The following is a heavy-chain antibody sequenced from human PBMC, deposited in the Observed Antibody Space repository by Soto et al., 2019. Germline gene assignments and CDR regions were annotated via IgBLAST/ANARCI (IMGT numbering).Heavy chain of an antibody. CDR1: GGSISNYY. CDR3: ARDYSSNWYSDL. J-gene: IGHJ4*02. Sequence: QVQVKESGPRLVKPSETLSLTCTVSGGSISNYYWSWIRQLAGKGLEWIGRLYPSGSTNYNPSLKRRVTMSVDTSKNQFSLRLSSVTAADTAVYYCARDYSSNWYSDLWGQGTLVTVSS. D-gene: IGHD6-13*01. CDR2: LYPSGST. V-gene: IGHV4-4*07.